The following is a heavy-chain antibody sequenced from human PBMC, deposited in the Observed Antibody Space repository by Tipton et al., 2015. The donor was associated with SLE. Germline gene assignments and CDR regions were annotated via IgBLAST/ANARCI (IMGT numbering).Heavy chain of an antibody. J-gene: IGHJ4*02. CDR1: GGSISTYY. CDR2: IYYSGTT. D-gene: IGHD4-17*01. V-gene: IGHV4-59*01. CDR3: ARVADDYGDPYYFDY. Sequence: TLSLTCTLSGGSISTYYWSWIRQPPGKGLEWIGYIYYSGTTNNNPSLKSRVTISVDTSKNQFSLKLSSVTAADTAVYYCARVADDYGDPYYFDYWGQGTLVTVSS.